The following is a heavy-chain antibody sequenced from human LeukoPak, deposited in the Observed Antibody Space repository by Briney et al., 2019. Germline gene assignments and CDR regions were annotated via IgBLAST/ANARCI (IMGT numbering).Heavy chain of an antibody. Sequence: GGSLRLSCAASGFTFSSYGMRWVRQAPGKGLEWLTFIRYDGSDKYYADSVKGRFTISRDNSKNTLYLQMNSLRAEDTAVYYCAKDRCSSTSCYTPEYFQHWGQGTLVTVSS. CDR3: AKDRCSSTSCYTPEYFQH. D-gene: IGHD2-2*02. J-gene: IGHJ1*01. CDR2: IRYDGSDK. V-gene: IGHV3-30*02. CDR1: GFTFSSYG.